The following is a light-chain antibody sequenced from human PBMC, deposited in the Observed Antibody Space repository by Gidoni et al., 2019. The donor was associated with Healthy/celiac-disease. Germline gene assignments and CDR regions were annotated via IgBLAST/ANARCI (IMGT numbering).Light chain of an antibody. V-gene: IGKV1-9*01. J-gene: IGKJ4*01. CDR2: AAS. Sequence: IHFTQSPSFLSASVGDRVTITCLASQGISSYLSWYQQKPVKATKLMIYAASTLQSGVPSRFSGRGSGTESTLTSSSLQTEDFENYYWQQINSYPLTFGGGTKVEIK. CDR1: QGISSY. CDR3: QQINSYPLT.